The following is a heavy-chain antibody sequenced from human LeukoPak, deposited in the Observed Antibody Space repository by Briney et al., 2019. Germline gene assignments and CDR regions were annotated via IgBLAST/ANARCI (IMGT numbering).Heavy chain of an antibody. CDR3: AKDKAAIPVAFDI. V-gene: IGHV3-23*01. D-gene: IGHD6-13*01. Sequence: GGSLRLSCAASGFXFSSYAISWVRQAPGKGLEWASGISDSGGTTYYADSVKGRFTISRDNSKTTLYLQMNNLRAEDTAVYYCAKDKAAIPVAFDIWGQGTMVTVSS. J-gene: IGHJ3*02. CDR1: GFXFSSYA. CDR2: ISDSGGTT.